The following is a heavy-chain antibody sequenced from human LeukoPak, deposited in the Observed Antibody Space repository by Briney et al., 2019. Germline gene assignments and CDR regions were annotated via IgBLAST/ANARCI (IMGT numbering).Heavy chain of an antibody. Sequence: GGSLRLSCAASGFIFSSSGMHWVRQAPGKGLEWVTGIAYDGSRKHYADSVKGRFTISRDNSRDTMDLQMNSLRVEDTAVYHCTRYDSSRFDPWGQGTLVIVSA. V-gene: IGHV3-33*05. CDR3: TRYDSSRFDP. CDR1: GFIFSSSG. CDR2: IAYDGSRK. J-gene: IGHJ5*02. D-gene: IGHD3-16*01.